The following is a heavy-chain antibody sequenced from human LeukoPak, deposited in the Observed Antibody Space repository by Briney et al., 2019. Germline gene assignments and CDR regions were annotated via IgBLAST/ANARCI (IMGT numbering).Heavy chain of an antibody. CDR3: ALVTTDRPFDY. CDR1: GFTFSNYA. Sequence: PGGSLILSCAASGFTFSNYAMNWVRQAPGKGLEWVSGINGNGGSTYYADSVKGRFTISRDNSKNTLYVQMNSLRAEDTAIYYCALVTTDRPFDYWGQGTLVTASS. V-gene: IGHV3-23*01. D-gene: IGHD4-17*01. CDR2: INGNGGST. J-gene: IGHJ4*02.